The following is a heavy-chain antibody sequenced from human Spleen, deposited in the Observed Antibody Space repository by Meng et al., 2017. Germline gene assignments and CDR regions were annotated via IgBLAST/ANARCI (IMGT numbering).Heavy chain of an antibody. V-gene: IGHV5-51*01. CDR3: AKYISGSYYWDAFGT. CDR2: IHPRDSDT. CDR1: GYTFSNYW. J-gene: IGHJ3*02. D-gene: IGHD3-10*01. Sequence: GESLKISCKGSGYTFSNYWIGWVRQMPGKGLEWMGMIHPRDSDTGYSPSFRGQVTISVDKSINTAYLQWRSLKASDTAMYYCAKYISGSYYWDAFGTWGQGTMVTVS.